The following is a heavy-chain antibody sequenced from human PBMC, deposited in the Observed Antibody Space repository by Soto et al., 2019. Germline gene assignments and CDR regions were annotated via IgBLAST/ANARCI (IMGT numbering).Heavy chain of an antibody. J-gene: IGHJ4*02. CDR3: ARGVQLWPFDY. Sequence: QVQLVQSGAEVKKPGSSVKVPCKASGGTFSSYAIGWVRQAPGQGLEWMGGIIPIFGTANYAQKFQGRVTITADETTSTAYMELSSLRSEDTAVYYCARGVQLWPFDYWGQGTLVTVSS. CDR1: GGTFSSYA. D-gene: IGHD5-18*01. V-gene: IGHV1-69*01. CDR2: IIPIFGTA.